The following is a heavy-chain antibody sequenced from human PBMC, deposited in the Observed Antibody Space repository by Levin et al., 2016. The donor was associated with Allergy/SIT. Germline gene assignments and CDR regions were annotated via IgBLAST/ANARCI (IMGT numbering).Heavy chain of an antibody. CDR1: GFTVSSNY. Sequence: GESLKISCAASGFTVSSNYMSWVRQAPGKGLEWVSVLYTGGSTYYADSVKGRFTISRDNAKNSLYLQVNSLRDEDTAVYYCARENYDILTGYYTWYFDYWGQGTLVTVSS. CDR3: ARENYDILTGYYTWYFDY. D-gene: IGHD3-9*01. J-gene: IGHJ4*02. CDR2: LYTGGST. V-gene: IGHV3-66*01.